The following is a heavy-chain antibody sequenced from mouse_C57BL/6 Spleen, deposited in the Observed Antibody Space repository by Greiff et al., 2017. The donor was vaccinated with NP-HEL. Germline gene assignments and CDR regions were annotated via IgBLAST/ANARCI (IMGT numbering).Heavy chain of an antibody. D-gene: IGHD2-5*01. CDR3: RGYSNLYYYAMDY. J-gene: IGHJ4*01. CDR2: IDPETGGT. CDR1: GYTFTDYE. Sequence: QVQLKQSGAELVRPGASVTLSCKASGYTFTDYEMHWVKQTPVHGLEWIGAIDPETGGTAYNQKFKGKAILTADKSSSTAYMELRSLTSEDSAGYYCRGYSNLYYYAMDYWGQGTSVTVSS. V-gene: IGHV1-15*01.